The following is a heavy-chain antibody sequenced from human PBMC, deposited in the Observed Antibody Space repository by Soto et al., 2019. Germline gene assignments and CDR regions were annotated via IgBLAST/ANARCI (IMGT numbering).Heavy chain of an antibody. J-gene: IGHJ5*02. Sequence: TLSLTCDVSGVSIIIGTDYWGWIRQPPGKGLEWIGNIHYSGSTYYNPSLKSRVTISVDTSKNQFSLKLSSVTAADTAVYYCARHDGICSGGSCYSEWFDPWGQGTLVTVSS. V-gene: IGHV4-39*01. CDR3: ARHDGICSGGSCYSEWFDP. D-gene: IGHD2-15*01. CDR1: GVSIIIGTDY. CDR2: IHYSGST.